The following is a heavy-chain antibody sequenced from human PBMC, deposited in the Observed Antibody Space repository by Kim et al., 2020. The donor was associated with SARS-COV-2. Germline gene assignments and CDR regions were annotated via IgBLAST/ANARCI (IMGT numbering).Heavy chain of an antibody. V-gene: IGHV3-23*01. D-gene: IGHD1-1*01. CDR2: ISDSGDSA. Sequence: GGSLRLSCAASGFTFSRYAMSWVRQAPGKGLMWVSTISDSGDSAHYADSVRGRFTVSRDNSKNTVYLQMNGLRAEDTAVYYCAKRETNPGSFDLWGQGTIVTVSS. CDR3: AKRETNPGSFDL. J-gene: IGHJ3*01. CDR1: GFTFSRYA.